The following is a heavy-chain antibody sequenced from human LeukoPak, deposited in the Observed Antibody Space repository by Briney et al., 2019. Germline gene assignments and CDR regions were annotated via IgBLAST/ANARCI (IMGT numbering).Heavy chain of an antibody. J-gene: IGHJ4*02. Sequence: ASVKVSCKASGYTFTNYYVHWVRQAPGQGLEWMGWINPNSGGTNYAQKFQGRVTMTRDTSISTAYMELSRLRSDDTAVYYCAREVVQYDSSGWATKTFDYWGQGTLVTVSS. D-gene: IGHD3-22*01. V-gene: IGHV1-2*02. CDR1: GYTFTNYY. CDR2: INPNSGGT. CDR3: AREVVQYDSSGWATKTFDY.